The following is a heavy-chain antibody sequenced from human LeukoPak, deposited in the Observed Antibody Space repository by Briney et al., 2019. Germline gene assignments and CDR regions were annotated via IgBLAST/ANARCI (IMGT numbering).Heavy chain of an antibody. CDR1: GGSISSSSYY. V-gene: IGHV4-39*07. CDR3: AREGQDYYGSGSRPYYFDY. J-gene: IGHJ4*02. Sequence: PSETLSLTCTVSGGSISSSSYYWGWIRQPPGKGLEWIGSIYYSGSTYYNPSLKSRVTISVDTSKNQFSLKLSSVTAADTAVYYCAREGQDYYGSGSRPYYFDYWGQGTLVTVSS. CDR2: IYYSGST. D-gene: IGHD3-10*01.